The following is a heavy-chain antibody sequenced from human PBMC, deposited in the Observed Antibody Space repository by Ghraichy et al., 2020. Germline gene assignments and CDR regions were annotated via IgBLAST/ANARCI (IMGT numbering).Heavy chain of an antibody. CDR3: GRGGPDNSNYAVDI. CDR1: GFSFRSYW. CDR2: IKIDETEK. V-gene: IGHV3-7*03. Sequence: GGSLRLSCAASGFSFRSYWMTWVRQAPGKGLEWVANIKIDETEKYYVGSVKGRFTISRDNAKSSLYLQMNSLRAEDTALYYCGRGGPDNSNYAVDIWGQGTMVTVSS. J-gene: IGHJ3*02. D-gene: IGHD4-11*01.